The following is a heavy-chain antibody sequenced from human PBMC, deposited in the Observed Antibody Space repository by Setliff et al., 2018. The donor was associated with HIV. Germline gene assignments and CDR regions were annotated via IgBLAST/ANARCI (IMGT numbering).Heavy chain of an antibody. CDR2: ITWNSNNT. D-gene: IGHD6-13*01. Sequence: GGSLRLSCTVSGFSFDDYAVHWVRQPPGKGLEWVSGITWNSNNTGYADSVKGRFTISRDNAKNSLYLQMNSLRPDDTAVYYCASSWSRIRYYGMDVWGQGTTVTVSS. V-gene: IGHV3-9*01. CDR1: GFSFDDYA. CDR3: ASSWSRIRYYGMDV. J-gene: IGHJ6*02.